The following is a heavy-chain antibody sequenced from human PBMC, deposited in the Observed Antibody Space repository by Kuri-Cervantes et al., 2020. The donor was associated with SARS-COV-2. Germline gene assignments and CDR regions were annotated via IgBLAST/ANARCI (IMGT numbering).Heavy chain of an antibody. D-gene: IGHD4-11*01. CDR2: ISYDGSNK. Sequence: GGSLRLSCAASGFTFSSYGMHWARQAPGKGLEWVAVISYDGSNKYYADSVKGRFTISRDNSKNTLYLQMNSLRAEDTAVYYCAREVTTSIDYWGQGTLVTVSS. CDR3: AREVTTSIDY. J-gene: IGHJ4*02. V-gene: IGHV3-30*03. CDR1: GFTFSSYG.